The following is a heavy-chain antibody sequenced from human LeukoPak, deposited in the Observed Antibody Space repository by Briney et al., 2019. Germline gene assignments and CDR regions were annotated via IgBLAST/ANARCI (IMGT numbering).Heavy chain of an antibody. V-gene: IGHV1-69*05. CDR1: GGTFNSHV. Sequence: SVKVSCKASGGTFNSHVISWLRQAPGQGLEWMGGIIPVFGTASYAEKFQGRVTITTDESTTTAYMEMSSLTSEDTAVYYCASQQTSREWGRAMIVVVITGPFDYWGQGTLVTVSS. CDR2: IIPVFGTA. CDR3: ASQQTSREWGRAMIVVVITGPFDY. J-gene: IGHJ4*02. D-gene: IGHD3-22*01.